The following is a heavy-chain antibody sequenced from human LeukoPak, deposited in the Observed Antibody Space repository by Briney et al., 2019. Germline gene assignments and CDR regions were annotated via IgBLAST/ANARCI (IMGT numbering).Heavy chain of an antibody. CDR1: GGTFSSYA. CDR2: INPSGGST. D-gene: IGHD5-24*01. J-gene: IGHJ6*02. Sequence: ASVKVSCKASGGTFSSYAISWVRQAPGQGLEWMGIINPSGGSTSYAQKFQGRVTMTRDTSTSTVYMELSSLRSEDTAVYYCARVLRDGYNTYYYGMDVWGQGTTVTVSS. CDR3: ARVLRDGYNTYYYGMDV. V-gene: IGHV1-46*01.